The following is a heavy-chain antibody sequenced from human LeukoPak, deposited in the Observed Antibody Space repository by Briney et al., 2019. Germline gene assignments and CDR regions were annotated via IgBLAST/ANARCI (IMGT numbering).Heavy chain of an antibody. D-gene: IGHD5-12*01. J-gene: IGHJ4*02. CDR2: IIPIFGTA. CDR3: ARGGHSGYDSPFDY. V-gene: IGHV1-69*13. Sequence: SVKVSCKASGGTFSSYAISWVRQAPGQGLEWMGGIIPIFGTANYAQKFQGRVTITADESTSTAYMELSSLRSEDTAVCYCARGGHSGYDSPFDYWGQGTLVTVSS. CDR1: GGTFSSYA.